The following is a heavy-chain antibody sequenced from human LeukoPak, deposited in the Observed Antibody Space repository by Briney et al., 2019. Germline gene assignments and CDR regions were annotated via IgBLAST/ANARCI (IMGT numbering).Heavy chain of an antibody. CDR1: GGSTSSGGYS. D-gene: IGHD2-15*01. V-gene: IGHV4-30-2*01. J-gene: IGHJ4*02. CDR3: ASTYCSGGSCYLDY. CDR2: IHHSGST. Sequence: SQTLSLTCAVSGGSTSSGGYSWSWIRQPPGKGLEWIGYIHHSGSTYYNPSLKSRVTISVDRSKNQFSLKLSSVTAADTAVYYCASTYCSGGSCYLDYWGQGTLVTVSS.